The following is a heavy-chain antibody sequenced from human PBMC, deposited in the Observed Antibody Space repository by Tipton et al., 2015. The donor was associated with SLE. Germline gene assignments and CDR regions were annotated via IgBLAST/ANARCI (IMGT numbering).Heavy chain of an antibody. CDR3: ARAQRGPIRAFDI. CDR1: GGSFSGYY. CDR2: INHSGST. J-gene: IGHJ3*02. Sequence: TLSLTCAVYGGSFSGYYWSWIRQPTGKGLEWIGEINHSGSTNYNPSPKSRVTISVDTSKNQFSLKLSSVTAADTAVYYCARAQRGPIRAFDIWGQGTMVTVSS. D-gene: IGHD3/OR15-3a*01. V-gene: IGHV4-34*01.